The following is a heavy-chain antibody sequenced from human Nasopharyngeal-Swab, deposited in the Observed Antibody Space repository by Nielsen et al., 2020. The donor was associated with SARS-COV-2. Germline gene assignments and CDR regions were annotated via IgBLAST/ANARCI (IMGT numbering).Heavy chain of an antibody. D-gene: IGHD6-19*01. J-gene: IGHJ3*02. CDR2: IWYDGSNK. V-gene: IGHV3-33*01. CDR1: GFTFSSYG. CDR3: ARPSGWLAFDI. Sequence: GGPLRLSCAASGFTFSSYGMHWVRQAPGKGLEWVAVIWYDGSNKYYADSVKGRFTISRDNSKNTLYLQMNSLRAEDTAVYYCARPSGWLAFDIWGQGTMVTVSS.